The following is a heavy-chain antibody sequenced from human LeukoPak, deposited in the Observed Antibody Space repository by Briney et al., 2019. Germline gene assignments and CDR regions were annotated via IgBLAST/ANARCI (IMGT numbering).Heavy chain of an antibody. CDR2: ISTYNGNT. CDR3: ARDYDILTVRPGSDAFDI. D-gene: IGHD3-9*01. V-gene: IGHV1-18*01. CDR1: GYTFTSYG. Sequence: ASVKVSCKASGYTFTSYGISWVRQAPGQGLEWMGWISTYNGNTNYAQKLQGRVTMTTDTSTSTAYMELRSLRSDDTAVYYCARDYDILTVRPGSDAFDIWGQGTMVTVSS. J-gene: IGHJ3*02.